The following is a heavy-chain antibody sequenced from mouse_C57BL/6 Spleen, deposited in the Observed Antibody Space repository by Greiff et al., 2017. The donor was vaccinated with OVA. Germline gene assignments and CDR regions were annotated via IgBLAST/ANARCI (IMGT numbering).Heavy chain of an antibody. CDR2: IYYSGTI. V-gene: IGHV3-5*01. Sequence: EVMLVESGPGLVKPSQTVFLTCTVTGISITTGNYRWSWIRQFPGNKLEWIGYIYYSGTITYNPSLTSRTTITRDTPKNQFFLEMNSLTAEDTATYYCARNYYGSRGYFDVWGTGTTVTVSS. D-gene: IGHD1-1*01. CDR3: ARNYYGSRGYFDV. J-gene: IGHJ1*03. CDR1: GISITTGNYR.